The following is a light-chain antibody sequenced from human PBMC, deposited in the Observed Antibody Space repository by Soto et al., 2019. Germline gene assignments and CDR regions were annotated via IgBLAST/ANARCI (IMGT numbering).Light chain of an antibody. CDR3: QQYNNWPRT. V-gene: IGKV3-15*01. Sequence: EIVLTQSPATVSLSPGERATLSCRASQSVSSYLAWYQQKPGQAPRLLIYGASTRATGVPARFSGSGSGTEFTLTISSLQSEDFAVYYCQQYNNWPRTFGQGTRLEIK. CDR1: QSVSSY. CDR2: GAS. J-gene: IGKJ5*01.